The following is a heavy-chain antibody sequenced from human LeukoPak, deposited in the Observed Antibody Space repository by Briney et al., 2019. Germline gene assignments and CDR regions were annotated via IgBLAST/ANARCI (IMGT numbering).Heavy chain of an antibody. CDR1: GYTLTSYD. CDR2: MNPKSGNT. V-gene: IGHV1-8*01. CDR3: ARVNGLPDY. J-gene: IGHJ4*02. Sequence: ASVKVSCKASGYTLTSYDINWVRQATGQGLEWMGWMNPKSGNTGSAQKFQGKVTMTRDTSISTAYMEVSSLTFEDTAIYYCARVNGLPDYWGQGTLVTVSS. D-gene: IGHD2-8*01.